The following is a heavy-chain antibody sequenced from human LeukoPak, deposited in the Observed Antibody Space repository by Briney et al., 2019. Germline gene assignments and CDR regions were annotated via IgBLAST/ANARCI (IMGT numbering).Heavy chain of an antibody. V-gene: IGHV3-21*01. CDR2: ISSSSSYI. Sequence: ETLSLTCTVSGGSISHYYWSWVRQAPGKGLEWVSSISSSSSYIYYADSVKGRFTISRDNAKNSLYLQMNSLRAEDTAVYYCARDRTYYDILTGYSYWGQGTLVTVSS. CDR1: GGSISHYY. CDR3: ARDRTYYDILTGYSY. J-gene: IGHJ4*02. D-gene: IGHD3-9*01.